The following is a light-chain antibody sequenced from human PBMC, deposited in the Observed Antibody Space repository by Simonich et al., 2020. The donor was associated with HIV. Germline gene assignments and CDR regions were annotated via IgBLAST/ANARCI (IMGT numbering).Light chain of an antibody. CDR3: LQDYNCPPT. Sequence: IQMTQYPASLSASVGDRVTITSRASQGVSNSVDWYQQKPGKAPKLMLYAAASLQSGVPSRFSGSCSGTDFTRPNSSLRPKDFATYFCLQDYNCPPTFGRGTKLDIK. J-gene: IGKJ1*01. V-gene: IGKV1-6*01. CDR2: AAA. CDR1: QGVSNS.